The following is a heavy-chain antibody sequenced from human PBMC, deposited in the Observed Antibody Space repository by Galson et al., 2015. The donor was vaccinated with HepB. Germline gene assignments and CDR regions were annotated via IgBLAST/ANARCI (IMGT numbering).Heavy chain of an antibody. CDR2: INPNSGGT. Sequence: SVKVSCKASGYTFTGYYMHWVRQAPGQGLEWMGWINPNSGGTNYAQKFQGRVTMTRDTSISTAYMELSRLRSDDTAVYYCARTLTYYYDSSHLDYWGQGTLVTVSS. CDR3: ARTLTYYYDSSHLDY. V-gene: IGHV1-2*02. J-gene: IGHJ4*02. D-gene: IGHD3-22*01. CDR1: GYTFTGYY.